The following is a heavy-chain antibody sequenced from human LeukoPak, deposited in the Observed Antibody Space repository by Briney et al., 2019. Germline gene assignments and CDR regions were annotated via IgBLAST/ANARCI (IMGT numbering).Heavy chain of an antibody. Sequence: PGEPLRLSCAASGFTFSSYWMHWVRQVPGKGLVWVSRITSDGSDTLYADSVKGRFTISRDNAKNTLYLQMNSLRAEDTALYYCSRDRRTWFDPWGQGTLVTVSS. V-gene: IGHV3-74*01. CDR2: ITSDGSDT. J-gene: IGHJ5*02. D-gene: IGHD2-8*01. CDR1: GFTFSSYW. CDR3: SRDRRTWFDP.